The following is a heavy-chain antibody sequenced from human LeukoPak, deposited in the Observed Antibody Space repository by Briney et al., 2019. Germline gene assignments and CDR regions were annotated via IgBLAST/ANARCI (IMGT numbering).Heavy chain of an antibody. Sequence: GGSLRLPCAASGFTFSRYWMSWVRQAPGKGLEYVANIKQDGSQKFYMDSVKGRFTISRDNAKTSVYLQMNSLGVEDTAVYYCGRDRAVTWTGAVNIWGQGTMVTVSS. CDR1: GFTFSRYW. D-gene: IGHD6-19*01. V-gene: IGHV3-7*01. CDR2: IKQDGSQK. CDR3: GRDRAVTWTGAVNI. J-gene: IGHJ3*02.